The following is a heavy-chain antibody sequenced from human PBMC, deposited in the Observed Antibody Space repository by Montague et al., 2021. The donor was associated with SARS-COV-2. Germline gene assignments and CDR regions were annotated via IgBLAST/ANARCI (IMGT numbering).Heavy chain of an antibody. D-gene: IGHD6-25*01. J-gene: IGHJ6*02. CDR3: AHSIAAIEVESSYYYYYYGMNV. Sequence: PALVKPTQTLTLTCTFSGFSLSTSGVGVGWIRQPPGKALEWLALXYWDDDKRYSPSLKSRLTITKDTSKNQVVLTMTNMDPVDTATYYCAHSIAAIEVESSYYYYYYGMNVWGQGTTVTVSS. CDR2: XYWDDDK. V-gene: IGHV2-5*02. CDR1: GFSLSTSGVG.